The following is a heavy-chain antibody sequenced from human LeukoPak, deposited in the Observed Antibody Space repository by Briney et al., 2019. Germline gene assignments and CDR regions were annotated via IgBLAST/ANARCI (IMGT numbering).Heavy chain of an antibody. CDR2: IKHSGST. Sequence: GSLRLSCAASGFTFSTYSMNWVRQAPGKGLEWIGEIKHSGSTNYNPSLKSRVTISVDTSKNQFSLKLSSVTAADTAVYYCARRRIGYCSGGSCPALDYWGQGTLVTVSS. V-gene: IGHV4-34*01. CDR1: GFTFSTYS. D-gene: IGHD2-15*01. CDR3: ARRRIGYCSGGSCPALDY. J-gene: IGHJ4*02.